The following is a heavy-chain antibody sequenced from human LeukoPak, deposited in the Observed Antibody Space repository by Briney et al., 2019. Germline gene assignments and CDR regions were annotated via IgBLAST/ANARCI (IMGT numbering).Heavy chain of an antibody. Sequence: PGGSLRLSCAASGFTLSSYAMSWVRQAPGKGLEWVAVISYDGSNKYYADSVKGRFTISRDNSKNTLYLQMNSLRAEDTAVYYCAKDMGVDDYAYYFDYWGQGTLVTVSS. CDR3: AKDMGVDDYAYYFDY. D-gene: IGHD4-17*01. CDR1: GFTLSSYA. V-gene: IGHV3-30*18. J-gene: IGHJ4*02. CDR2: ISYDGSNK.